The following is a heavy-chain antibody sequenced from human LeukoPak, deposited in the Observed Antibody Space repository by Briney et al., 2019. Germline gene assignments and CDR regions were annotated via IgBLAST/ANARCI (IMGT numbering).Heavy chain of an antibody. Sequence: SGTLSLTCAVYGGSFSGDYWSWLRQPPGKGLEWIGEINHSGSNNYNPSLKSRVTISVDTSKNQFALKLSSVTAADTAVYYCARISLGLEVHREYWGQGTLVTVSS. D-gene: IGHD1-7*01. V-gene: IGHV4-34*01. J-gene: IGHJ4*02. CDR2: INHSGSN. CDR3: ARISLGLEVHREY. CDR1: GGSFSGDY.